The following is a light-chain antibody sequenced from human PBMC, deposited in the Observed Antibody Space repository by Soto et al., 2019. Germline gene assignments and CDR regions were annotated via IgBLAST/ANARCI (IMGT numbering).Light chain of an antibody. V-gene: IGKV3-15*01. J-gene: IGKJ5*01. Sequence: EIVLTQSPGTLSLSPGERATLSCRASQSVSSSFLAWYQQKVGQAPRLLIYGASTRATGIPARFSGSGSGTEFTLTISSLQSEDFAVYYCQQYHNWPTFGQGTRLEIK. CDR2: GAS. CDR3: QQYHNWPT. CDR1: QSVSSSF.